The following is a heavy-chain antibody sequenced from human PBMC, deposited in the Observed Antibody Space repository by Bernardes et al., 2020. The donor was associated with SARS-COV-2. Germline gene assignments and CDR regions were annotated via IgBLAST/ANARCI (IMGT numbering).Heavy chain of an antibody. CDR1: GYTFTSYG. Sequence: ASVKVSCKASGYTFTSYGISWVRQAPGQGLEWMGWISAYNGNTNYAQKLQGRVTMTTDTSTSTAYMELRSLRSDDTAVYYCARAYGSGSYSVYYYYGMDVWGQGTTVTVSS. CDR2: ISAYNGNT. V-gene: IGHV1-18*01. CDR3: ARAYGSGSYSVYYYYGMDV. J-gene: IGHJ6*02. D-gene: IGHD3-10*01.